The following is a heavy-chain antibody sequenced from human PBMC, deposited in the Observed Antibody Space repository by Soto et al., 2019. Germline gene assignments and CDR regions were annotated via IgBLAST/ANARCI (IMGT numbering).Heavy chain of an antibody. CDR1: GFTFSSYA. CDR2: ISGSGGST. V-gene: IGHV3-23*01. Sequence: GGSLRLCCAASGFTFSSYAMSWVRQAPGKGLEWVSAISGSGGSTYYADSVKGRFTISRDNSKNTLYLQMNSLRAEDTAVYYCAKHGYYVFGGVYYTKIDYWGQGPLVPVSS. D-gene: IGHD3-3*01. J-gene: IGHJ4*02. CDR3: AKHGYYVFGGVYYTKIDY.